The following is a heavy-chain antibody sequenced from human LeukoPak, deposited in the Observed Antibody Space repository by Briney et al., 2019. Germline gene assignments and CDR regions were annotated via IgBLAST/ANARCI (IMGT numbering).Heavy chain of an antibody. CDR2: ISWSSGTI. CDR1: GFTFDDYA. Sequence: PGGSLRLSCAASGFTFDDYAMHWVRQAPTKGLERVSGISWSSGTIGYADSVKGRFTISRDNAKNSLYLQMNSLRAEDTAVYYCARESTYYYDSSGYYYPYWGQGTLVTVSS. D-gene: IGHD3-22*01. J-gene: IGHJ4*02. CDR3: ARESTYYYDSSGYYYPY. V-gene: IGHV3-9*01.